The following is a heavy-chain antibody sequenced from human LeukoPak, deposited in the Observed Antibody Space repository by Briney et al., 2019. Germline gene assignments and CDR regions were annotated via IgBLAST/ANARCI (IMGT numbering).Heavy chain of an antibody. CDR3: AMTNMVGVTKGYFDY. V-gene: IGHV4-38-2*01. J-gene: IGHJ4*02. Sequence: SETLSLTCAVSGYSISSGYYWGWIRQPPGKGLEWIGSIYHSGSTYYNPSLKSRVTISVDTSKNQFSLKLSSVTAADTAAYYCAMTNMVGVTKGYFDYWGQGTLVTVSS. CDR2: IYHSGST. D-gene: IGHD1-26*01. CDR1: GYSISSGYY.